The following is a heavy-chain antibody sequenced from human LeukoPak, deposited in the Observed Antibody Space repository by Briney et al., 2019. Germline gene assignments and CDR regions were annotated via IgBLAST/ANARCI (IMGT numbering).Heavy chain of an antibody. CDR2: IYTSGST. CDR3: ARGGPTIFGVVIKPRFDY. D-gene: IGHD3-3*01. V-gene: IGHV4-61*02. CDR1: GGSISSGSYY. J-gene: IGHJ4*02. Sequence: SETLSLTCTVSGGSISSGSYYWSWIRQPAGKGLEWIGRIYTSGSTNYNPSLKSRVTISVDTSKNQFSLKLGSVTAADTAVYYCARGGPTIFGVVIKPRFDYWGQGTLVTVSS.